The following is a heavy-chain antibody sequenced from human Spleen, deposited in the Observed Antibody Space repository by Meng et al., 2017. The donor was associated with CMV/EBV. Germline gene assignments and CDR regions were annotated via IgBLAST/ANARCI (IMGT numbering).Heavy chain of an antibody. CDR3: ARHFDGAEFLEWYFDY. Sequence: GESLKISCKGSGYSFTNYWIGWVRQMPGKGLEWVGIIYPGDSETKYSPSFEGQVTISADKSIDTAYLRWSSLKASDTAMYYCARHFDGAEFLEWYFDYWGQGTLVTVSS. CDR2: IYPGDSET. V-gene: IGHV5-51*01. D-gene: IGHD3-3*01. CDR1: GYSFTNYW. J-gene: IGHJ4*02.